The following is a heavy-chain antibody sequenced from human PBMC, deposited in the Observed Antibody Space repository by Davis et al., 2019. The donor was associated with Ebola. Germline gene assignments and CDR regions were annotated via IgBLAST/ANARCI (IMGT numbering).Heavy chain of an antibody. CDR3: TRDFDRVRE. V-gene: IGHV3-33*01. CDR1: GFTLSGYD. CDR2: IWDDGSNK. Sequence: GESLKISCAASGFTLSGYDMNWVRQAPGKGLQWVAVIWDDGSNKYYADSVKGRFTISRDNSKNTVYLQMNSLKAEDTAVYYCTRDFDRVREWGQGTLVTVSS. J-gene: IGHJ4*02. D-gene: IGHD3-22*01.